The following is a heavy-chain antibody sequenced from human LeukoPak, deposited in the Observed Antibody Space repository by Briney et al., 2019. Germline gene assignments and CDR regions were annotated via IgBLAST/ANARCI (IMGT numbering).Heavy chain of an antibody. D-gene: IGHD6-6*01. CDR2: ISAYNGNT. J-gene: IGHJ4*02. CDR3: ARDRGIAARPARPDY. Sequence: ASVKVSCKASGYTFTSYGISSVRQSPGQGLEWMGWISAYNGNTNYAQKLQGRVTMTTDTSTSTAYMELRGLRSDDTAVYYCARDRGIAARPARPDYWGQGTLVTVSS. V-gene: IGHV1-18*01. CDR1: GYTFTSYG.